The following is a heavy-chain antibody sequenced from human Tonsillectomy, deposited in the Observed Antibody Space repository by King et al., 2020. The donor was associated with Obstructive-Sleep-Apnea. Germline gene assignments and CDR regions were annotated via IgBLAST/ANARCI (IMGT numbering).Heavy chain of an antibody. J-gene: IGHJ5*02. Sequence: VQLQESGPGLLKPSETLSLTCTVSGGSISTYYWSWIRQSPGKGLEWIGYIYYSGSTNYNPSLRSRGTISVDTSKNHFSLKLTSVTAADTAVYYCARHDGGLNWFDPWGQGTLVTVSS. CDR1: GGSISTYY. CDR3: ARHDGGLNWFDP. V-gene: IGHV4-59*08. CDR2: IYYSGST. D-gene: IGHD4-23*01.